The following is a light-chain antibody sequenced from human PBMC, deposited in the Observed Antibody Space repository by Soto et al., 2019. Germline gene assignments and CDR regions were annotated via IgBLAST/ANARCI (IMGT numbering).Light chain of an antibody. CDR2: GAS. V-gene: IGKV3-20*01. Sequence: EIVLTPSPGTLSLSPGERATLSCRASQSVSSSYLAWYQQKPGQAPRLLIYGASSRATGIPDRFSGSGSGTDFTLTISRLEPEDCAVYYCQQYGSSHTFGQGTRLEIK. CDR1: QSVSSSY. J-gene: IGKJ5*01. CDR3: QQYGSSHT.